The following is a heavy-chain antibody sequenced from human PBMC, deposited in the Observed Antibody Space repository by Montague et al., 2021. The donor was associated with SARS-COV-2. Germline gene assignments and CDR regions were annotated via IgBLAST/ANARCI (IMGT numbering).Heavy chain of an antibody. CDR1: GGSISSSSYY. V-gene: IGHV4-39*01. D-gene: IGHD2-15*01. J-gene: IGHJ6*02. CDR3: ARLVEIYYYYYGMDV. Sequence: SETLSLTCTVYGGSISSSSYYWGWIRQPPGRGLEWIGSIYYSGSTYYNPSLKSRVTISVDTSKNQFSLKLSSVTAADTAVYYSARLVEIYYYYYGMDVWGQGTTVTVSS. CDR2: IYYSGST.